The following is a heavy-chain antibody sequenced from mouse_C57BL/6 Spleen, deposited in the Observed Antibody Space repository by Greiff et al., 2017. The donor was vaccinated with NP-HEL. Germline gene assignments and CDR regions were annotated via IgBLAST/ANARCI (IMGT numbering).Heavy chain of an antibody. CDR3: ARWDGSSYAMDY. D-gene: IGHD1-1*01. Sequence: VKLQESGPELVKPGASVKISCKASGYAFSSSWMNWVKQRPGKGLEWIGRIYPGDGDTNYKGKFKGKATLTADKSSSTAYMQLSSLTSEDSAVYFCARWDGSSYAMDYWGQGTSVTVSS. J-gene: IGHJ4*01. CDR1: GYAFSSSW. V-gene: IGHV1-82*01. CDR2: IYPGDGDT.